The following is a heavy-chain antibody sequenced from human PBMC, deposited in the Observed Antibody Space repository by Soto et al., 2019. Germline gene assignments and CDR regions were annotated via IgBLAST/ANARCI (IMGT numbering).Heavy chain of an antibody. CDR1: GYSISSGYY. CDR3: ARGRDSNYYYGLDV. CDR2: IFHSGST. Sequence: SETLSLTCAVSGYSISSGYYWGWIRQPPGKGLEWVGSIFHSGSTYYNPSLKSRITISIDTSENQFSLRLSSVTAADTAVYYCARGRDSNYYYGLDVWGQGTTVTVSS. J-gene: IGHJ6*02. V-gene: IGHV4-38-2*01. D-gene: IGHD4-4*01.